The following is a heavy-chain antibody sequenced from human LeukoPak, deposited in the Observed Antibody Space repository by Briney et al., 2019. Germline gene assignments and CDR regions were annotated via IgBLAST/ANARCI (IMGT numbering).Heavy chain of an antibody. V-gene: IGHV3-23*01. J-gene: IGHJ4*02. D-gene: IGHD3-9*01. Sequence: GGSLRLSCAASGFPFTTYAMSWVRQAPGKGLEWVSAISGRGGRTYYADSVKGRFTISRDNSENTLYLQMNRLRADDTAIYYCAKSTWFDYFDYWGQGTLVTVSS. CDR3: AKSTWFDYFDY. CDR2: ISGRGGRT. CDR1: GFPFTTYA.